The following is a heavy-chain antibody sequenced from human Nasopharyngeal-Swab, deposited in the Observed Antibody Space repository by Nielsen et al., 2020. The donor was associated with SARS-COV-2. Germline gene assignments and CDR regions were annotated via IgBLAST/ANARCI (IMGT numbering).Heavy chain of an antibody. D-gene: IGHD6-19*01. Sequence: GESLKISCAASGFTFSSYSMNWVRQAPGKGLEWVSYISSSSNTIYYADSVKGRFTISRDNAKNSLYLPTNSLRDEDTAIYYCARDEGYSSCFDAFDIWGQGTMVTVSS. J-gene: IGHJ3*02. CDR3: ARDEGYSSCFDAFDI. CDR2: ISSSSNTI. V-gene: IGHV3-48*02. CDR1: GFTFSSYS.